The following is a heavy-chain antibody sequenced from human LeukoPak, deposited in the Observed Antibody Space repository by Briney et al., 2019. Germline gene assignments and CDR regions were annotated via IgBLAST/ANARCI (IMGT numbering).Heavy chain of an antibody. J-gene: IGHJ4*02. D-gene: IGHD6-19*01. CDR1: GYTFTSYG. Sequence: GASVKVSCKASGYTFTSYGISWVRQAPGQGLEWMGWISAYNGNTNYAQKLQGRVTMTTDTSTSTAYMELRSVRSDDTAVYYCARDRRYSSGWYPYFDYWGQGTLVTVSS. CDR2: ISAYNGNT. V-gene: IGHV1-18*01. CDR3: ARDRRYSSGWYPYFDY.